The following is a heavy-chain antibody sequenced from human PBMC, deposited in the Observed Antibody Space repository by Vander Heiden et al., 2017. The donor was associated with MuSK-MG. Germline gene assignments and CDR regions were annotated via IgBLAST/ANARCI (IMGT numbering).Heavy chain of an antibody. Sequence: VQLVQSGAEVTNPGSSVQVSCKASGGTFSSYAISWVRQAPGQGLEWMGRIIPILGIANYAQKCQGRVTITADKSTSTAYMELSRLRYEETAVYYCAREMQGTAMALDAFDMWGLWTMVTVS. CDR2: IIPILGIA. CDR3: AREMQGTAMALDAFDM. J-gene: IGHJ3*02. V-gene: IGHV1-69*04. CDR1: GGTFSSYA. D-gene: IGHD5-18*01.